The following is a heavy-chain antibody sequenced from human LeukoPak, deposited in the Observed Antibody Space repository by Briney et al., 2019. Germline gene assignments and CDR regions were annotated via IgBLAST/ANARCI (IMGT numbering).Heavy chain of an antibody. CDR3: ARGFWDIVVVPAAARDWFDP. D-gene: IGHD2-2*01. CDR1: GFTFSSYA. J-gene: IGHJ5*02. V-gene: IGHV3-30-3*01. CDR2: ISYDGSNK. Sequence: GRSLRLSCAASGFTFSSYAMHWVRQAPGKGLEWVAVISYDGSNKYYADSVKGRFTISRDNFKNTLHPQMNSLRAEDTAVYYCARGFWDIVVVPAAARDWFDPWGQGTLVTVSS.